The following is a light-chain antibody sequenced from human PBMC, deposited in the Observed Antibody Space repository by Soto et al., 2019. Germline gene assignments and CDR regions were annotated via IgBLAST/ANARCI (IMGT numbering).Light chain of an antibody. CDR1: QSISSW. CDR3: QQYGKLPRT. Sequence: DIQMTQSPSTLSASVGDRVTITCRASQSISSWLAWYQQKPGKAPKLLIYDASSLESGVPSRFSGSGSGTNFTLTISRLEPEDFAVYYCQQYGKLPRTFGQGTKVDIK. CDR2: DAS. V-gene: IGKV1-5*01. J-gene: IGKJ1*01.